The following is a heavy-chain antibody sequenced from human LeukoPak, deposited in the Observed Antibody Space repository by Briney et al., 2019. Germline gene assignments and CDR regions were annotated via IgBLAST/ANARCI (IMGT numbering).Heavy chain of an antibody. D-gene: IGHD6-19*01. Sequence: PGGSLRLSCSASGFTFSSYAMHWVRQAPGKGLEYVSAISSNGGSTYYADSVKGRFTISRDNSKNTLYLQMGSLRAEDTAVYYCVKDRGGLSSDLGYFDYWGQGTLVTVSS. CDR3: VKDRGGLSSDLGYFDY. J-gene: IGHJ4*02. CDR2: ISSNGGST. V-gene: IGHV3-64D*06. CDR1: GFTFSSYA.